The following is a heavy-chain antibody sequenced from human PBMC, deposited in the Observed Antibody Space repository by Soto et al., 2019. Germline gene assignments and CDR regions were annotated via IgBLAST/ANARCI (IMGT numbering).Heavy chain of an antibody. V-gene: IGHV3-23*01. CDR1: GLTFGSRA. Sequence: LSCVASGLTFGSRAMSWVRQAPGEGLQWVSTITDTGGDAKYADSVKGRFVISRDNSKKTLYLQMTSLTAEDSAMYFCARGSTDSYPGSRIFDFWGRGTLVTVSS. CDR3: ARGSTDSYPGSRIFDF. J-gene: IGHJ4*02. D-gene: IGHD3-10*01. CDR2: ITDTGGDA.